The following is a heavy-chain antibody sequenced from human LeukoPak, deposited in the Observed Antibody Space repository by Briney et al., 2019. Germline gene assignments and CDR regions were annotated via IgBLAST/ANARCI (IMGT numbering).Heavy chain of an antibody. CDR2: INPNSGGT. Sequence: ASVKVSCKASGYTFTGYYMHWVRQAPGQGLEWMGRINPNSGGTNDAQKFQGRVTMTRDTSISTAYMELSRLRSDDTAVYYCARDLTMVRGVIITWAGSDDAFDIWGQGTMVTVSS. CDR3: ARDLTMVRGVIITWAGSDDAFDI. V-gene: IGHV1-2*06. CDR1: GYTFTGYY. D-gene: IGHD3-10*01. J-gene: IGHJ3*02.